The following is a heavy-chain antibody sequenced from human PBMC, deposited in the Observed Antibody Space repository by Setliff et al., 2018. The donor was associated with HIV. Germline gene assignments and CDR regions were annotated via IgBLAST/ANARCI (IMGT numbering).Heavy chain of an antibody. D-gene: IGHD6-25*01. CDR3: ARVLPYNSALDN. V-gene: IGHV3-66*02. Sequence: GGSLRLSCVASGFAFSTFDMNWVRQAPGKGLEWVSTIYGSGDTYHADSVKGRFTLSRDTSKNTMYLQMNSLRREDTAVYYCARVLPYNSALDNWGQGTLVTVSS. CDR2: IYGSGDT. CDR1: GFAFSTFD. J-gene: IGHJ4*02.